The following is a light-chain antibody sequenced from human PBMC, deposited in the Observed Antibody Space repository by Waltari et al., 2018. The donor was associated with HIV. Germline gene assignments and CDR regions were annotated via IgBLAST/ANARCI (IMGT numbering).Light chain of an antibody. Sequence: QSALTQPASGAGSPGQSSTISCTGTSSDVGGYNYVSWYPPHPGKAPKLMIYEVSNRPSGVSNRFSVSKSGNTASLTISGLQAEDEADYYCSSYTSSSTPVVFGGGTKLTVL. J-gene: IGLJ2*01. CDR2: EVS. V-gene: IGLV2-14*01. CDR3: SSYTSSSTPVV. CDR1: SSDVGGYNY.